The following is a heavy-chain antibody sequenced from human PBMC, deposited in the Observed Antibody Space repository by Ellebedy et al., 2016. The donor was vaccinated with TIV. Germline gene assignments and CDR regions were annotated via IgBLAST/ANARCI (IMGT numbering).Heavy chain of an antibody. CDR1: GGSISSSSYY. V-gene: IGHV4-39*01. J-gene: IGHJ3*02. CDR2: IYYSGST. CDR3: ARWDSSSWYADAFDI. D-gene: IGHD6-13*01. Sequence: SETLSLXCTVSGGSISSSSYYWGWIRQPPGKGLEWIGSIYYSGSTYYNPSFKSRVTISVDTSKNQFSLKLSSVTAADTAVYYCARWDSSSWYADAFDIWGQGTMVTVSS.